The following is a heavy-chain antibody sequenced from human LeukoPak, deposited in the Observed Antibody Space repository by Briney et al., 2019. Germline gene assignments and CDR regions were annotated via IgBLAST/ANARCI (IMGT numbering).Heavy chain of an antibody. Sequence: SETLSLTCTVSGGSISSYYWSWIRQPPGKGLEWIAYIYCSGSNDCSPSLRSTNCNPSLKSRVTMSVDTSKNQFSLKVTSVTAADTAVYYCAREIATSGGNSRALDYWGQRTLVTVSS. D-gene: IGHD4-23*01. CDR1: GGSISSYY. J-gene: IGHJ4*02. V-gene: IGHV4-59*12. CDR3: AREIATSGGNSRALDY. CDR2: IYCSGSNDCSPSLRST.